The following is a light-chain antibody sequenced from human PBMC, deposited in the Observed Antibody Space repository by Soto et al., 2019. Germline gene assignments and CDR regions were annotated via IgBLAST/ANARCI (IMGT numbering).Light chain of an antibody. V-gene: IGLV1-40*01. Sequence: QSVLTQPPSVSGAPGQRVTIPCTGSSSNIGSFYDVHWYQQLPGTVPKLLIYIDNNRPSGVPDRFSGSKSGTAASLAITGLQAEDEADYYCQSYDNSLNHVVFGGGTKLTVL. J-gene: IGLJ2*01. CDR3: QSYDNSLNHVV. CDR2: IDN. CDR1: SSNIGSFYD.